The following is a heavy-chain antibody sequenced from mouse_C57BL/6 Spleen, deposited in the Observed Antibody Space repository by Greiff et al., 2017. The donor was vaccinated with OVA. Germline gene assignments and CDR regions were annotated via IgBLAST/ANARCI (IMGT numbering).Heavy chain of an antibody. Sequence: QVQLQQPGAELVRPGSSVKLSCKASGYTFTSYWMHWVKQRPIQGLEWIGNIDPSDSETHYNQKFKDKATLTVDKSSSTAYMQLSSLTSEDSAVYYCARREGNYYFDYWGKGTTLTVSS. CDR2: IDPSDSET. V-gene: IGHV1-52*01. J-gene: IGHJ2*01. CDR1: GYTFTSYW. CDR3: ARREGNYYFDY. D-gene: IGHD2-1*01.